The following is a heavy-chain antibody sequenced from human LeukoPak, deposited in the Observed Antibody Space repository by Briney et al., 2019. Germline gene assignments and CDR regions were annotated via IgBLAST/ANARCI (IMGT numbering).Heavy chain of an antibody. J-gene: IGHJ6*03. CDR2: INTNTGNP. Sequence: GASVRVSCKASGYTFSDYSMSWVRQAPGQGLEWMGWINTNTGNPTYAQGFTGRFVFSLDTSVSTAYLQISSLKAEDTAVYYCARKSVAATPRDIVYQYYSMDVWGKGTTVTVSS. CDR3: ARKSVAATPRDIVYQYYSMDV. D-gene: IGHD2-15*01. CDR1: GYTFSDYS. V-gene: IGHV7-4-1*02.